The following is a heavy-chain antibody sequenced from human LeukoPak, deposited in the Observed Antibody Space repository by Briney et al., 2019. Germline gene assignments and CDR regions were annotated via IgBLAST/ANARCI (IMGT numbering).Heavy chain of an antibody. V-gene: IGHV3-7*01. J-gene: IGHJ4*02. D-gene: IGHD3-3*01. CDR1: GFSFSSFW. Sequence: GGSLRLSCAASGFSFSSFWMSWVRQAPGKGLEWVANIKQDGSEKNYVDSVKGRFTISRDNAKNSLYLQMNSLRAEDTAVYYCARDGYDFWSGYYNPYYFDYWGQGTLVTVSS. CDR3: ARDGYDFWSGYYNPYYFDY. CDR2: IKQDGSEK.